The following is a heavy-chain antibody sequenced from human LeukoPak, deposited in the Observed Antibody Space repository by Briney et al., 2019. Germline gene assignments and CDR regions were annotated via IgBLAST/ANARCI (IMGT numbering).Heavy chain of an antibody. CDR1: GFTFSSYS. J-gene: IGHJ4*02. V-gene: IGHV3-21*01. Sequence: PGGSLRLSCAASGFTFSSYSMNWVRQAPGKGLEWVSSISSSSSYIYYADSVKGRFTISRDNAKNSLYLQMNSLRAEDTAVYYCARDLRPATVKGEFDYWGQGTLVTVSS. CDR2: ISSSSSYI. CDR3: ARDLRPATVKGEFDY. D-gene: IGHD5-18*01.